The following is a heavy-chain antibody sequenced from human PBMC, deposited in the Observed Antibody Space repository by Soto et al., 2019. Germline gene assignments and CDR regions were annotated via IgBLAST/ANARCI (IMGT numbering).Heavy chain of an antibody. Sequence: PWESLTITCTCSGHSFTHYWISWVRQMPGKGLEWMGRIDPSDSYIKYSPSFQGHVTISADNSISTAYLQWSSLKASDTAMYYCARHDCSSTRCYNFGMDVWGQGTTVTVSS. V-gene: IGHV5-10-1*01. J-gene: IGHJ6*02. CDR3: ARHDCSSTRCYNFGMDV. D-gene: IGHD2-2*02. CDR1: GHSFTHYW. CDR2: IDPSDSYI.